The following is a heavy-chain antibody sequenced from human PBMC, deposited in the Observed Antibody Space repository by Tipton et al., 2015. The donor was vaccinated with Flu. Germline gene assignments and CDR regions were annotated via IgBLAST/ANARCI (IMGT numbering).Heavy chain of an antibody. V-gene: IGHV3-33*01. CDR3: ARVGHVATAGIDY. D-gene: IGHD5-12*01. CDR2: IWYDGSNK. J-gene: IGHJ4*02. Sequence: QLVQSGGGVVQPGRSLRLSCAASGFTFSSYGTHWVRQAPGKGLEWVAVIWYDGSNKYYADSVKGRFTISRDNSKNTLYLQMNSLRAEDTAVYYCARVGHVATAGIDYWGQGTLVTVSS. CDR1: GFTFSSYG.